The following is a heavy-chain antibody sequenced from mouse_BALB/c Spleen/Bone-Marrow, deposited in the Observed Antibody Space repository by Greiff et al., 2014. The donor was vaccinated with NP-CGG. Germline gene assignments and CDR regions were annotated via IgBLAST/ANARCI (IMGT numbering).Heavy chain of an antibody. CDR3: TRGRTWDFDY. Sequence: VQLQESVAELVKPGVSVKFSCKASGYTFTSYYMYWVKQRPGQGLEWIGEINPSNGGTNFNEKFKSRATLTVDKSSSTAYMQLSRLTSEDSAVYYCTRGRTWDFDYWGQGPTLTVSS. CDR2: INPSNGGT. J-gene: IGHJ2*01. CDR1: GYTFTSYY. V-gene: IGHV1S81*02. D-gene: IGHD4-1*01.